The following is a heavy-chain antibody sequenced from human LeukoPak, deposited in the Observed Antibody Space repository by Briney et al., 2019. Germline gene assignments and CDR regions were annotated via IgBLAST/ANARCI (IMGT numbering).Heavy chain of an antibody. CDR3: AKDRGGYDSNGMDV. J-gene: IGHJ6*02. CDR2: ISGSGGST. CDR1: GLTFSSSW. D-gene: IGHD5-12*01. Sequence: GGSLRLSCAVSGLTFSSSWMDWVRQAPGKGLEWVSAISGSGGSTYYADSVKGRFTFSRDNSKNTLYLQMNSLRAEDTAVYYCAKDRGGYDSNGMDVWGQGTTVTVSS. V-gene: IGHV3-23*01.